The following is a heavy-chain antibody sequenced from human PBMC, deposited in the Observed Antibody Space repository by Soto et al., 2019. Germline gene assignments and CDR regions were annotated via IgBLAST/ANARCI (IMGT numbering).Heavy chain of an antibody. V-gene: IGHV3-23*01. CDR1: GFIISDYG. D-gene: IGHD1-1*01. CDR3: VRWNGFGDR. CDR2: FSGGGGGT. Sequence: EVQLLESGGGLVQPEGSLRLSCAVSGFIISDYGVTWVRQAPGKGLEWVSGFSGGGGGTFYADSVKGRFTISRDDPKNTAYLQMNSLGAEDTAVYYCVRWNGFGDRWGQGTLVTVSS. J-gene: IGHJ5*02.